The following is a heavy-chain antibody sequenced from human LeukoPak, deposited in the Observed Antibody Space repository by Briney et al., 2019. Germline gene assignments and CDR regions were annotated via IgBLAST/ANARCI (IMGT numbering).Heavy chain of an antibody. CDR1: AYSFTKFA. J-gene: IGHJ3*01. Sequence: GGSLRLSCEASAYSFTKFALLWVRQAPGKGLEWVSAITANGGYTLYADAVRDRFTVSRDNSKNTLYLQINSLRPEDTAMYYCAEDPDGDDIVAFDFWGRGTRVTVSS. D-gene: IGHD4-17*01. CDR2: ITANGGYT. CDR3: AEDPDGDDIVAFDF. V-gene: IGHV3-23*01.